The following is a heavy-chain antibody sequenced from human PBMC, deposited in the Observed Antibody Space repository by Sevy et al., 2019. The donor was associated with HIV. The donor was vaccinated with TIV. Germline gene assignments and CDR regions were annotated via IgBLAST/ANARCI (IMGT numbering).Heavy chain of an antibody. CDR3: AKDITMIVVADVHFDY. V-gene: IGHV3-9*01. CDR2: ISWNSGRV. Sequence: GGSLRLSCAASGFTFDDYAMHWVRQTPGRGLEWVSGISWNSGRVGYADSVKGRFTISRDNAKNSRYLQMNSLRVEDTALYFCAKDITMIVVADVHFDYWGQGTLVTVSS. CDR1: GFTFDDYA. J-gene: IGHJ4*02. D-gene: IGHD3-22*01.